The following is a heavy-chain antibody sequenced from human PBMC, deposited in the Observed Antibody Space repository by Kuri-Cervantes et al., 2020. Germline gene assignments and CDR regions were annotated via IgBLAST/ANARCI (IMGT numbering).Heavy chain of an antibody. V-gene: IGHV3-30*18. Sequence: GESLKISCAASGFTFSSYSMNWVRQAPGKGLEWVAVISYDGSNKYYADSVKGRFTISRDNSKNTLYLQMNSLRAEDTAVYYCAKARVGHYDSSGYFDYWGQGTLVTVSS. D-gene: IGHD3-22*01. CDR2: ISYDGSNK. J-gene: IGHJ4*02. CDR1: GFTFSSYS. CDR3: AKARVGHYDSSGYFDY.